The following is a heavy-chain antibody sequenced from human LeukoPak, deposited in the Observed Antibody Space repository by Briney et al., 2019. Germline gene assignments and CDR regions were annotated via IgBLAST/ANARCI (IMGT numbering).Heavy chain of an antibody. D-gene: IGHD6-13*01. Sequence: PSETLSLTCTVSGGSVSSGSYYWSWIRQPPGKGLEWIGYIYYSGSTNYNPSLKSRVTISVDTSKNQFSLKLSSVTAADTAVCYCARDRIVAAAENYYYYYGMDVWGQGTTVTVSS. V-gene: IGHV4-61*01. CDR1: GGSVSSGSYY. CDR2: IYYSGST. CDR3: ARDRIVAAAENYYYYYGMDV. J-gene: IGHJ6*02.